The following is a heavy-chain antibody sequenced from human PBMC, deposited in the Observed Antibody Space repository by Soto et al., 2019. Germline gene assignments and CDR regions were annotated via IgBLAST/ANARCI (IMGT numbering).Heavy chain of an antibody. D-gene: IGHD2-8*01. CDR1: GFTFSRYC. CDR2: IWYDGSIQ. J-gene: IGHJ4*02. V-gene: IGHV3-33*01. CDR3: ARDIGTNGHYPLGY. Sequence: QVQLVESGGGVVQPGRSLRLSCAASGFTFSRYCMHWVRQAPGKGLEWVAVIWYDGSIQYYGDSVEGRFIISRDDSKNTPYLQMNGLRAEDTAIYYCARDIGTNGHYPLGYRGQGTLVTVSS.